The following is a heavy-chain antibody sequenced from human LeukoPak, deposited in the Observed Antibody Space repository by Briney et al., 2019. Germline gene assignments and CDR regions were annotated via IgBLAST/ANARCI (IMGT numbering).Heavy chain of an antibody. J-gene: IGHJ3*02. CDR3: AKGDYYDSSGYYYGVHAFDI. D-gene: IGHD3-22*01. CDR1: GYTLTELS. V-gene: IGHV1-24*01. CDR2: FDPKDGET. Sequence: ASVKVSCKVSGYTLTELSMHWVRQAPGKGLEWMGGFDPKDGETIYAQKFQGRVTMTEDTSTDTAYMELSSLRSEDTAVYYCAKGDYYDSSGYYYGVHAFDIWGQGTMVTVSS.